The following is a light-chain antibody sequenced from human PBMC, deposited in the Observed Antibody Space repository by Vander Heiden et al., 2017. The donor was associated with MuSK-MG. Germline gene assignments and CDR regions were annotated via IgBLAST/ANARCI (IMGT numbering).Light chain of an antibody. J-gene: IGKJ2*01. CDR2: WAS. Sequence: VLIPSPHSLPLSLVPPATLTRKSSQNLLQSSNNKNYLSWYQQRPGQPPRLLFYWASARDSGVPDRFSASGSGSDFTLSISSLQAEDVAIYYCHQYYATPYTFGQGTKLEIK. CDR1: QNLLQSSNNKNY. V-gene: IGKV4-1*01. CDR3: HQYYATPYT.